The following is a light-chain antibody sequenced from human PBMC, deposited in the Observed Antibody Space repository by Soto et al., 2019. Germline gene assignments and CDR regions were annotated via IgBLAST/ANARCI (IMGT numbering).Light chain of an antibody. V-gene: IGLV3-21*02. CDR2: DDS. CDR3: QVWDGSSEHPSDV. CDR1: NIGSKS. J-gene: IGLJ1*01. Sequence: SYELTQPPSVSVAPGQTARITCGGNNIGSKSVHWYQQKTGQAPVLVVYDDSDRPSGIPERFSGSNSGNTATLTISRVEAGDEADYYCQVWDGSSEHPSDVFGPGTKVTVL.